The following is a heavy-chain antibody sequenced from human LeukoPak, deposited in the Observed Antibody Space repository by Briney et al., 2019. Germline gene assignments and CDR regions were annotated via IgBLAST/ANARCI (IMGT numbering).Heavy chain of an antibody. CDR2: INPNSGGT. D-gene: IGHD3-10*01. V-gene: IGHV1-2*02. CDR1: GYTFTGYY. J-gene: IGHJ4*02. CDR3: ARVPYGSGSRNYFDY. Sequence: GASVKVSCKASGYTFTGYYMHWVRQAPGQGLEWMGWINPNSGGTNYAQKFQGRVTMTRDTSISTAYMELSRLRSDDTAVYYCARVPYGSGSRNYFDYWGQGTLVTVSS.